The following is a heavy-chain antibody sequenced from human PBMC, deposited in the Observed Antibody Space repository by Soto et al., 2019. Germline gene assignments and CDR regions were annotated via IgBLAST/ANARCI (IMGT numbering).Heavy chain of an antibody. CDR3: ARDYGKAAFDI. D-gene: IGHD3-16*01. CDR2: INAGNGNT. Sequence: ASVKVSCKASGYTFTSYAMHWVRQAPGQRLEWMGWINAGNGNTKYSQKFQGRVTITRDTSASTAYMEQSSLRSEDTAVYYCARDYGKAAFDIWGQGTMVTVSS. J-gene: IGHJ3*02. V-gene: IGHV1-3*01. CDR1: GYTFTSYA.